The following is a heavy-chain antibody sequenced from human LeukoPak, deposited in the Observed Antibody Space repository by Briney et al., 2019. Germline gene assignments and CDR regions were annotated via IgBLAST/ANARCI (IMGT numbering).Heavy chain of an antibody. CDR2: IYSGGST. V-gene: IGHV3-66*01. CDR3: ARDAGYCSGGSCYPPLGIQH. CDR1: GFTVSSNY. Sequence: GGSLRLSCAASGFTVSSNYMSWVRQAPGKGLEWVSVIYSGGSTYYADSVKGRFTISRDNSKNTLYLQMNSLRAEDTAVYYCARDAGYCSGGSCYPPLGIQHWGQGTLVTVSS. J-gene: IGHJ1*01. D-gene: IGHD2-15*01.